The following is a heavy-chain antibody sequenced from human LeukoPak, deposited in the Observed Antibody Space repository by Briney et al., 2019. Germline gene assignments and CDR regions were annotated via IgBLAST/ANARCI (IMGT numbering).Heavy chain of an antibody. D-gene: IGHD6-19*01. Sequence: PSETLSLTCTVSGGSISSSSYYWGWIRQPPGKGLEWIGSIYYSGSTYYNPSLKSRVTISVDTSKNQFSLNVSSVTAADTAIYYCARRSSGWPFDNWGQGRLVTVSS. CDR2: IYYSGST. V-gene: IGHV4-39*01. CDR3: ARRSSGWPFDN. CDR1: GGSISSSSYY. J-gene: IGHJ4*02.